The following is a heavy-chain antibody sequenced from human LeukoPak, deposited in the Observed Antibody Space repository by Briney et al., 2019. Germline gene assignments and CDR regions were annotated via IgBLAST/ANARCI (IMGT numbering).Heavy chain of an antibody. J-gene: IGHJ4*02. CDR3: ARVDTAMTGPDY. V-gene: IGHV3-33*01. CDR1: GFTFSSYG. Sequence: PGGSLRLSCAASGFTFSSYGMHWVRRAPGKGLEWVAVIWYDGSNKYYADSVKGRFTISRDNSKNTLYLQMNSLRAEDTAVYYCARVDTAMTGPDYWGQGTLVTVSS. CDR2: IWYDGSNK. D-gene: IGHD5-18*01.